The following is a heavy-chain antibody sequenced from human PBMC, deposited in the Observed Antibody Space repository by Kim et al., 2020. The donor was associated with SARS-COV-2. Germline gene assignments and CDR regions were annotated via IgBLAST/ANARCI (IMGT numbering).Heavy chain of an antibody. CDR3: AGDGSWTFDI. Sequence: NNNHADTVTGRFTISRDNSKNTVYLQMNSLRAEDTALYYCAGDGSWTFDIWGRGTLVTVSS. D-gene: IGHD1-26*01. CDR2: NN. V-gene: IGHV3-30*01. J-gene: IGHJ2*01.